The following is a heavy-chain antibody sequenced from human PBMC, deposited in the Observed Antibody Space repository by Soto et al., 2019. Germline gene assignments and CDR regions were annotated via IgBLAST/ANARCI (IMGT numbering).Heavy chain of an antibody. CDR3: TVGGGWLTDY. J-gene: IGHJ4*02. Sequence: QVQLQESGPGLVKPSETLSLTCSVSGGSLSSGFWGWFRQPPGKGLEWIGFIHYSGSNTYNPSLTSRLTISLDTSKNHFSLRLSSVTAADTALYYCTVGGGWLTDYWGQGTLVTVSS. CDR1: GGSLSSGF. V-gene: IGHV4-59*01. CDR2: IHYSGSN. D-gene: IGHD5-12*01.